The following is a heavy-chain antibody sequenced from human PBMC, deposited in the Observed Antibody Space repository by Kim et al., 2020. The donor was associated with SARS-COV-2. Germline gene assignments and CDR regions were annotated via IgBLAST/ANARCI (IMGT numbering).Heavy chain of an antibody. CDR1: GGSISSSSYY. V-gene: IGHV4-39*01. J-gene: IGHJ3*02. CDR3: ARGYCSGGSCYPGVDAFDI. Sequence: SETLSLTCTVSGGSISSSSYYWGWIRQPPGKGLEWIGSIYYSGSTYYNPSLKSRVTISVDTSKNQFSLKLSSVTAADTAVYYCARGYCSGGSCYPGVDAFDIWGQGTMVTVSS. D-gene: IGHD2-15*01. CDR2: IYYSGST.